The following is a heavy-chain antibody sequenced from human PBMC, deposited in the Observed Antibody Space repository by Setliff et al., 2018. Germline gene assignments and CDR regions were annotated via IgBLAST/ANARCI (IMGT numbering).Heavy chain of an antibody. CDR1: GGSISSSSHY. D-gene: IGHD3-10*01. V-gene: IGHV4-61*05. J-gene: IGHJ4*02. CDR3: ARHLLVQGTYHFDY. Sequence: SETLSLTCTVSGGSISSSSHYWSWVRQPPGKGLECIGYIQKSGGTNYNPALKSRVTISVDTTKNQFSLKLTSMTAADTAVYFCARHLLVQGTYHFDYWGQGSPVTVSS. CDR2: IQKSGGT.